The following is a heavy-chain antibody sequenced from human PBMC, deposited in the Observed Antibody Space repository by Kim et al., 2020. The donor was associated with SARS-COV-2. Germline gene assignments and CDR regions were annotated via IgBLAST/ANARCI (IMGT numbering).Heavy chain of an antibody. Sequence: GGSLRLSCAASGFTFSSYSMNWVRQAPGKGLEWVSYISSSSSTIYYADSVKGRFTISRDNTKNSLYLQMNSLRDEDTAVYYCARDWLTANYYYYGMDVWGQGTTVTVSS. J-gene: IGHJ6*02. V-gene: IGHV3-48*02. CDR2: ISSSSSTI. CDR3: ARDWLTANYYYYGMDV. CDR1: GFTFSSYS. D-gene: IGHD3-22*01.